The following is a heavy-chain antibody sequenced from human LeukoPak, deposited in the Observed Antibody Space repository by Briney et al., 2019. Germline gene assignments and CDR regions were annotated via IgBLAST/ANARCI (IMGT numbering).Heavy chain of an antibody. V-gene: IGHV3-53*01. D-gene: IGHD6-13*01. CDR1: GFTVSNKY. J-gene: IGHJ6*03. CDR2: IYSDGRT. Sequence: RPGGSLRLSCAASGFTVSNKYMTWVRQAPGKGLEWVSLIYSDGRTYYADSVKGRCTISRDNSKNTLYLQMNSLRAEDTAVYYCGRVGENSLVPRLYYYYYMDVWGKGTTVTISS. CDR3: GRVGENSLVPRLYYYYYMDV.